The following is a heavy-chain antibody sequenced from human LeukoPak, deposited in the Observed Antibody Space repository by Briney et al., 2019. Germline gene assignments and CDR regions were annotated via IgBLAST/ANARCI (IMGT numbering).Heavy chain of an antibody. CDR1: GFTFSNDW. D-gene: IGHD2-15*01. CDR3: AKVLRYCSGGSCRDAFDI. Sequence: PGGSLRLSCAASGFTFSNDWMHWVRQAPGKGLVWVSRINTDGSTTTYADSVKGRFTISRDNAKNTLYLQMNSLRAEDTALYYCAKVLRYCSGGSCRDAFDIWGQGTMVTVSS. V-gene: IGHV3-74*01. J-gene: IGHJ3*02. CDR2: INTDGSTT.